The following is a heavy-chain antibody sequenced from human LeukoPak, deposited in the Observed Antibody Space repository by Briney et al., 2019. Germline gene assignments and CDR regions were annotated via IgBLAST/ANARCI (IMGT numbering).Heavy chain of an antibody. Sequence: GASVKVSCKATGYTFTGYYMHWVRQPPGQGLEWMGWINPNSGGTNYAQKFQGRVTMTRDTSISTAYMELSRLRSDDTAVYYCARGGGEAGYSSSWHYYYYGMDVWGQGTTVTVSS. CDR1: GYTFTGYY. J-gene: IGHJ6*02. D-gene: IGHD6-13*01. V-gene: IGHV1-2*02. CDR3: ARGGGEAGYSSSWHYYYYGMDV. CDR2: INPNSGGT.